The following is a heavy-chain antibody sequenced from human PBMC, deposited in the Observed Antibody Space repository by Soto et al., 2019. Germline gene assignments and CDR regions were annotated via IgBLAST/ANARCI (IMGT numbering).Heavy chain of an antibody. Sequence: EVQLVDSGGGLVQPGGSLRLSCAASGFAFSNYWMHWVRQAPGKGLVWVSRLNSDGSSTTYADSVKGRFTISRDNAKNTLYLQMNSLKPEDTAVYYRARDFTYRMDSWGQGTLVTVSS. D-gene: IGHD2-8*01. J-gene: IGHJ4*02. CDR3: ARDFTYRMDS. CDR1: GFAFSNYW. CDR2: LNSDGSST. V-gene: IGHV3-74*01.